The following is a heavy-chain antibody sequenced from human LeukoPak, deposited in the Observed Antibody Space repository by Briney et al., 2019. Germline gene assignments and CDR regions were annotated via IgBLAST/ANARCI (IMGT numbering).Heavy chain of an antibody. Sequence: ASVKVSCKASGDTFTDYYMHWVRQAPGQGLEWMGWINANSGGTNYAQKFQGRVTMTRDTPVNTVYMELSRLTSVDTAVYYCARDKNWGPDYWGQGTLVIVSS. CDR2: INANSGGT. D-gene: IGHD7-27*01. CDR3: ARDKNWGPDY. CDR1: GDTFTDYY. V-gene: IGHV1-2*02. J-gene: IGHJ4*02.